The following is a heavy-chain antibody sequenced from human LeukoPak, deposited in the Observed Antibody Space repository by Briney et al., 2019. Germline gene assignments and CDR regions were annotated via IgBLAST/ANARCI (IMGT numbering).Heavy chain of an antibody. Sequence: GGSLRLSCAASGFTFSSYWMSWVRQAPGKGLEWVANIKQDGSEKYYVDSVKGRFTISRDNAKNSLYLQMNSLRAEDTAVYYCARDVRWELLPYYYYYYMDVWGKGTTVTVSS. CDR2: IKQDGSEK. J-gene: IGHJ6*03. CDR1: GFTFSSYW. V-gene: IGHV3-7*01. CDR3: ARDVRWELLPYYYYYYMDV. D-gene: IGHD1-26*01.